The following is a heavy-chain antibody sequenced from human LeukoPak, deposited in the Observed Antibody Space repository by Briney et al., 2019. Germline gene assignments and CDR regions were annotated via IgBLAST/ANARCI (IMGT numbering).Heavy chain of an antibody. J-gene: IGHJ4*02. Sequence: PGGSLRLSCTASGFTFGDYAMSWVRQAPGKGLEWVGFIRSKAYGGTTEYAASVKGRFTISRDDSKSIAYLQMNSLTTEDTAVYYCTRGGLVYGDYGGFFDYWGQGTLVTVSS. D-gene: IGHD4-17*01. CDR2: IRSKAYGGTT. CDR3: TRGGLVYGDYGGFFDY. V-gene: IGHV3-49*04. CDR1: GFTFGDYA.